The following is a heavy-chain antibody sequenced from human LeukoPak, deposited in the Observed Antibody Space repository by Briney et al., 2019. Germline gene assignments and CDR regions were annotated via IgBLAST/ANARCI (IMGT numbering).Heavy chain of an antibody. D-gene: IGHD1-20*01. CDR1: GFAVNSNY. CDR3: ARDARHITATSDGY. J-gene: IGHJ4*02. V-gene: IGHV3-66*02. CDR2: IYSGGSS. Sequence: GGSLRLSCAAFGFAVNSNYMSWVRQAPGKGLEGVSTIYSGGSSYYADSVKGRFTISRDSSKNTLYLQMNSLRPEDTAVYYCARDARHITATSDGYWGQGTLVTVSS.